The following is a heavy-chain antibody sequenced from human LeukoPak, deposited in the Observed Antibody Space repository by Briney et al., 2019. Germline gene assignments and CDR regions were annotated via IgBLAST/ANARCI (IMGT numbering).Heavy chain of an antibody. J-gene: IGHJ4*02. CDR3: ARGGHSSGWYYFDY. CDR2: IWYDGSNK. D-gene: IGHD6-19*01. CDR1: GFTFSSYG. Sequence: GGSPRLSCAASGFTFSSYGMHWVRQAPGKGLEWVAVIWYDGSNKYYADSVKGRFTISRDNSKNTLYLQMNSLRAEDTAVYYCARGGHSSGWYYFDYWGQGTLVTVSS. V-gene: IGHV3-33*01.